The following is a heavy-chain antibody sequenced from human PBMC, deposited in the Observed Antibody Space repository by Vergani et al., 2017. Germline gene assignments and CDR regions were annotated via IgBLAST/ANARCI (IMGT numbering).Heavy chain of an antibody. CDR2: INSDGSST. V-gene: IGHV3-74*02. CDR3: ARPDRSSGWYADY. J-gene: IGHJ4*02. Sequence: EVNLVESGGGLVQPGGSLRLSCAASGFTFSSYWMHWVRQAPGKGLVWVSRINSDGSSTSYADSVKGRFTISRDNAKNTLYLQMNSLRAEDTAVYYCARPDRSSGWYADYWGQGTLVTVSS. D-gene: IGHD6-13*01. CDR1: GFTFSSYW.